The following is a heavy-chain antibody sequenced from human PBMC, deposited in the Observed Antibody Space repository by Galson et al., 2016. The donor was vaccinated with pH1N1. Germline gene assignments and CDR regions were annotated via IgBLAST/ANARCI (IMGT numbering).Heavy chain of an antibody. Sequence: QSGAEVKKPGESLNISCKGPGYTYWIAWVRQMPGKGLELMGIIYPGDSDTTYSPSFQGQVTISADKSISTAYLQWSSLKASDTAMYYCASRLGSSWSFDMWGQGTMVTVSS. CDR3: ASRLGSSWSFDM. D-gene: IGHD5/OR15-5a*01. CDR1: GYTYW. CDR2: IYPGDSDT. J-gene: IGHJ3*02. V-gene: IGHV5-51*01.